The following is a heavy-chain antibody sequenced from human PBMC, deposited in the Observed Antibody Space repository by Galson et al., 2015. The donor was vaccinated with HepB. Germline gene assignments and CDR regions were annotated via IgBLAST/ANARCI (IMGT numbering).Heavy chain of an antibody. CDR1: GFNFSRFW. J-gene: IGHJ6*02. D-gene: IGHD2/OR15-2a*01. Sequence: SLRLSCAVSGFNFSRFWMSWVRQAPGKGLEWVANINQDGSETYFEDSMRGRFTISRDNSKNSLGLHMSSPRVEDTAVYYCARAEVFLRRGYPYYYGLDVWGHGTTVTLSS. CDR2: INQDGSET. V-gene: IGHV3-7*01. CDR3: ARAEVFLRRGYPYYYGLDV.